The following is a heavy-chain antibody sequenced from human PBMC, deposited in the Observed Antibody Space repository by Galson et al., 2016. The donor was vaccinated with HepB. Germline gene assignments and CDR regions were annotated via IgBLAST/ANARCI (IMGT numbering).Heavy chain of an antibody. CDR3: ARDTIPTLNQYYYGMDV. D-gene: IGHD1-14*01. CDR2: ISGDNGNT. J-gene: IGHJ6*02. Sequence: SVKVSCKASAYTFTGYGISWVRLAPGQGLEWMGWISGDNGNTQYIQKFQGRVTMTTDTSTSTAHMELRSLRSDDTAVYYCARDTIPTLNQYYYGMDVWGQGTTVTVSS. CDR1: AYTFTGYG. V-gene: IGHV1-18*01.